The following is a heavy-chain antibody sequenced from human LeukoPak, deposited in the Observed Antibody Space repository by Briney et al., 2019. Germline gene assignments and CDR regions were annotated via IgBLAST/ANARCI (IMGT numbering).Heavy chain of an antibody. Sequence: SETLSLTCTVSGGSLNDYYWSWIRQPPGKRMEWIGYTYYNGSPNYNPSLESRVTISVDTSKNHFSLRLSSVTAADTAIYYCARGVTAADDWGQGTLVTVSS. J-gene: IGHJ4*02. V-gene: IGHV4-59*01. D-gene: IGHD6-13*01. CDR1: GGSLNDYY. CDR2: TYYNGSP. CDR3: ARGVTAADD.